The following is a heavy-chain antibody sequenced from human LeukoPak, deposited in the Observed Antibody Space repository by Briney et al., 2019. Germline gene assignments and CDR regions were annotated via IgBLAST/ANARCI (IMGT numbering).Heavy chain of an antibody. J-gene: IGHJ4*02. CDR3: AKEGYAYFDY. CDR2: ISYDGSNK. CDR1: GFTFSSYG. Sequence: PGGSLRLSCAASGFTFSSYGMHWVRQAPGKGLEWVAVISYDGSNKCYADSVKGRFTISRDNSKNTLYLQMNSLRAEDTAVYYCAKEGYAYFDYWGQGTLVTVSS. D-gene: IGHD5-18*01. V-gene: IGHV3-30*18.